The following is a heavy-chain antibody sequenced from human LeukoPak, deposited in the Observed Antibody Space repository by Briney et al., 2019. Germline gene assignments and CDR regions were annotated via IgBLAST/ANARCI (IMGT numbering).Heavy chain of an antibody. V-gene: IGHV3-7*01. CDR2: IKEDGSEK. J-gene: IGHJ5*02. CDR1: GFTFSGYW. CDR3: ARVGLGVGSGKKASGFDL. Sequence: PGGSLRLSCAASGFTFSGYWMTWVRQAPGKGLEWVANIKEDGSEKYYVDSMKGRFTISRDNARKSLYLQMNSLRAEDTAVYYCARVGLGVGSGKKASGFDLWGQGTLVTVFS. D-gene: IGHD3-10*01.